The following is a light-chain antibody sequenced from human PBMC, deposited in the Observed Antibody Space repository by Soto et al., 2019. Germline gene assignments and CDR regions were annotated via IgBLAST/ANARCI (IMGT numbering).Light chain of an antibody. CDR3: SSSTNTSTLVI. J-gene: IGLJ2*01. CDR1: TSDLGRYKF. V-gene: IGLV2-14*01. CDR2: EVS. Sequence: QAVVTQPASVSGSPGQSITLSCTGTTSDLGRYKFVSWYQQYPGKAPRLMMYEVSNRPSGVSNRFSGSKSGNTASLTISGLQAEDEAIYYCSSSTNTSTLVIFGGGTKVTVL.